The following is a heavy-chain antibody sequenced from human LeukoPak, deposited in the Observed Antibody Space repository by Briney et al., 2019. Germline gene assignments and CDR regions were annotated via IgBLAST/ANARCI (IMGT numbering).Heavy chain of an antibody. CDR3: ARAFVVAATGVSFDY. D-gene: IGHD2-15*01. CDR2: ISYDGSNK. V-gene: IGHV3-30*04. J-gene: IGHJ4*02. CDR1: GFTFSSYA. Sequence: GGSLRLSCAASGFTFSSYAMHWVRQAPGKGLEWVAVISYDGSNKYYADSVKGRFTISRDNSKNTLYLQMNSLRAEDTAVYYCARAFVVAATGVSFDYWGQGTLVTVSS.